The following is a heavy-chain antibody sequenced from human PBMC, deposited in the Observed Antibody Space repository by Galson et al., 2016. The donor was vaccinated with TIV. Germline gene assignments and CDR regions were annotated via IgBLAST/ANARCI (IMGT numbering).Heavy chain of an antibody. V-gene: IGHV3-23*01. CDR2: IVGTGGTT. CDR3: ARVNWARAFDY. D-gene: IGHD7-27*01. Sequence: SLRLSCAASGFTFSTYAMNWVRQAPGKGLEWVSGIVGTGGTTYYADSVKGRFTISRDNSKNTLYLQMNSLRAEDTAVYYCARVNWARAFDYWGQGTQVTVSS. CDR1: GFTFSTYA. J-gene: IGHJ4*02.